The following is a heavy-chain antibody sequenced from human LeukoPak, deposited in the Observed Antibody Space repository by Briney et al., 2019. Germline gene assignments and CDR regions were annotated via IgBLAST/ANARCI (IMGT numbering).Heavy chain of an antibody. Sequence: GASVTVSCKASGYTFTSYDINWVRQATAQGLEWMGWMNPNSGNTGYAQKFQGRVTMTRNTSISTAYMELSSLRSEDTAVYYCARGQSGSGSYVWFDPWGQGTLVTVSS. CDR2: MNPNSGNT. CDR3: ARGQSGSGSYVWFDP. CDR1: GYTFTSYD. J-gene: IGHJ5*02. V-gene: IGHV1-8*01. D-gene: IGHD3-10*01.